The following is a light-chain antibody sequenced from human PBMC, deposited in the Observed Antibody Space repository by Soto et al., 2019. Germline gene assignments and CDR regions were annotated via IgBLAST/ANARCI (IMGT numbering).Light chain of an antibody. CDR2: DVS. CDR3: KQYGNLPT. CDR1: PSVRSTY. V-gene: IGKV3-20*01. Sequence: IELTQSPGTLSLSPGERATLSCRASPSVRSTYLAWYQHKPGQAPRILIYDVSTRATDIPDRFSGSGSGTDFTLTISRLEPEDFAVYYCKQYGNLPTFGQGTRLEI. J-gene: IGKJ5*01.